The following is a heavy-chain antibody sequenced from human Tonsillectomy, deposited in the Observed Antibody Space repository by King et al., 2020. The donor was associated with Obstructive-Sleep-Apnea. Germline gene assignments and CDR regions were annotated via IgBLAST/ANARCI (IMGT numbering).Heavy chain of an antibody. CDR1: GGSISSGGYY. Sequence: VQLQESGPGLVKPSETLSLTCTVSGGSISSGGYYWSWIRQHPGKGLEWIGYIYYNGSTYNNPSLKSRVTISVDTSKNQFSLKLSSVTAADTAVYYCARCQGSDYYYGMDVWGQGTTVTVSS. J-gene: IGHJ6*02. CDR3: ARCQGSDYYYGMDV. V-gene: IGHV4-31*03. D-gene: IGHD6-6*01. CDR2: IYYNGST.